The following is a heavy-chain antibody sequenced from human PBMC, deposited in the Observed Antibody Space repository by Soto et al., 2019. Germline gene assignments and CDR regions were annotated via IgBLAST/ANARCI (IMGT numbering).Heavy chain of an antibody. CDR1: GFTFSDYY. Sequence: PGGSLRLSCAASGFTFSDYYMSWIRQAPGKGLEWVSYISSSSSYTNYADSVKGRFTISRDNDKNSLYLQMNSLRAEDTAVYYCARELDKYSCTDYWGQGTLVTVSS. V-gene: IGHV3-11*06. CDR3: ARELDKYSCTDY. J-gene: IGHJ4*02. CDR2: ISSSSSYT. D-gene: IGHD5-18*01.